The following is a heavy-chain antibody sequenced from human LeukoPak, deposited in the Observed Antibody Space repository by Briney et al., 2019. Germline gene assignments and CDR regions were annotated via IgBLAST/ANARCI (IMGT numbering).Heavy chain of an antibody. V-gene: IGHV3-21*01. CDR1: GFTFSSYS. CDR2: ISSSSSYI. CDR3: ARQVVVTRDY. J-gene: IGHJ4*02. D-gene: IGHD3-22*01. Sequence: PGGSLRLSCAVSGFTFSSYSMNWVRQAPGKGLEWVSSISSSSSYIYYADSVKGRFTISRDNAKNSLYLQMNSLRAEDTAVYYCARQVVVTRDYWGQGTLVTVSS.